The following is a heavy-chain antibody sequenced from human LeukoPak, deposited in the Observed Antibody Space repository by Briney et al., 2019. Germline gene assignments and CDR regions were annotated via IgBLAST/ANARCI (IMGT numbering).Heavy chain of an antibody. D-gene: IGHD1-26*01. CDR3: ARASGSFDY. J-gene: IGHJ4*02. CDR2: ISSSSSYI. Sequence: GGSLRLSCAASGFTFSSYSMNWVRQAPGKGLEWVSSISSSSSYIYYADSVKGRFTISRDDSKNTLYLQMNSLRAEDSAVYYCARASGSFDYWGQGTLVTVSS. V-gene: IGHV3-21*01. CDR1: GFTFSSYS.